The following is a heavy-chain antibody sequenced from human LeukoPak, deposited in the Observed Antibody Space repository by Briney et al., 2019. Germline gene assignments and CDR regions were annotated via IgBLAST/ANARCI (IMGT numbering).Heavy chain of an antibody. CDR3: AKGGSSWSYYFDY. Sequence: PGGSLRLSCAASRFTFSNYAMTWVRQTPRKGLEWVSAISASAGTTYYADSVKGRFTISRDNSKNTLSLQMNSLRSDDTALYYCAKGGSSWSYYFDYWGQGTLVTVSS. CDR2: ISASAGTT. CDR1: RFTFSNYA. D-gene: IGHD6-13*01. V-gene: IGHV3-23*01. J-gene: IGHJ4*02.